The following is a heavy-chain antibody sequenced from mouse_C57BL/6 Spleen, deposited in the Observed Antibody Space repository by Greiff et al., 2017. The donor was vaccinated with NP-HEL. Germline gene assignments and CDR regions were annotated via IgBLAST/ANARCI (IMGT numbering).Heavy chain of an antibody. V-gene: IGHV1-69*01. J-gene: IGHJ1*03. Sequence: VQLQQPGAELVMPGASVKLSCKASGYTFTSYWMHWVKQRPGQGLEWIGEIDPSDSYTNYNQKFKGKSTLTVDKSSSTAYMQLSSLTSEDSAVYYCARGGGSSPRYFDVWGTGTTVAVSS. D-gene: IGHD1-1*01. CDR2: IDPSDSYT. CDR3: ARGGGSSPRYFDV. CDR1: GYTFTSYW.